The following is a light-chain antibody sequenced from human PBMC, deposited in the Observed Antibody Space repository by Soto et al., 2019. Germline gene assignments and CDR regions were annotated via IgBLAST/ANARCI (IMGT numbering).Light chain of an antibody. V-gene: IGLV4-69*01. Sequence: QAVVTQSPSASASLGASVKLTCTLSSGHSNYAIAWHQQQPEKGPRYLMNLNSDGSHTKGDGIPDRFSGSSSGAERYLTISSLQSEDEADYYCQTWATGIRVFGGGTKLTVL. J-gene: IGLJ3*02. CDR1: SGHSNYA. CDR3: QTWATGIRV. CDR2: LNSDGSH.